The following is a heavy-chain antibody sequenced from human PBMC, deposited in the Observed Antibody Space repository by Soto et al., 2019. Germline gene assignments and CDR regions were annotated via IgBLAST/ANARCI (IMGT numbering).Heavy chain of an antibody. CDR2: IYYSGST. D-gene: IGHD1-1*01. J-gene: IGHJ3*02. CDR1: GGYISSSSYY. V-gene: IGHV4-39*07. Sequence: SETLSLTCTVSGGYISSSSYYWGWIRQPPGKGLEWIGSIYYSGSTYYNPSLKSRVTISVDTSKNQFSLKLSSVTAADTAVYYCAREGKTNWNLDAFDIWGQGTMVTVSS. CDR3: AREGKTNWNLDAFDI.